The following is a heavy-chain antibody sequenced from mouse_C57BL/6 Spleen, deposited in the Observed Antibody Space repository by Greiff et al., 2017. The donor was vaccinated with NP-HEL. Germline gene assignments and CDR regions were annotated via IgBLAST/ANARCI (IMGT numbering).Heavy chain of an antibody. D-gene: IGHD1-1*01. CDR1: GYTFTSYW. J-gene: IGHJ4*01. Sequence: VQLQQPGAELVMPGASVKLSCKASGYTFTSYWMHWVKQRPGQGLEWIGEIDPSDSYTNYNQKFKGKSTLTVDKSSSTAYMQLSSLTSEDSAVYYCARPITTVVATDYAMDYWGQGTSVTVSS. CDR3: ARPITTVVATDYAMDY. V-gene: IGHV1-69*01. CDR2: IDPSDSYT.